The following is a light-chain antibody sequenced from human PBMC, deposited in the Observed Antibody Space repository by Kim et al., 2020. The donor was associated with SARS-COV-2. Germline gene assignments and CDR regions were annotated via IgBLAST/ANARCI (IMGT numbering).Light chain of an antibody. CDR2: DAS. CDR1: QNVNSY. V-gene: IGKV3-11*01. Sequence: ETVLTQSPATLSLSPGERATLSCRASQNVNSYLAWYQQKPGQAPRLLMYDASNRATGIPARFSGSGSGTEFTLTISSLEPEDFAIYYCQQRRNWPLTFGGGTKVDIK. J-gene: IGKJ4*01. CDR3: QQRRNWPLT.